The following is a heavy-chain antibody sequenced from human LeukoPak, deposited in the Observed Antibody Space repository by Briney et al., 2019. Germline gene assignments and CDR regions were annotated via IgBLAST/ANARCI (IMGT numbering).Heavy chain of an antibody. CDR1: GFTFSSYA. V-gene: IGHV3-23*01. CDR2: ISGSGGST. Sequence: GSLRLSCAASGFTFSSYAMSWVRQAPGKGLEWVSAISGSGGSTYYADSVKGRFTISRDNSKNTLYLQMNSLRAEDTAVYYCAKVEWPRREPYYYYGMDVWGQGTTVTVSS. CDR3: AKVEWPRREPYYYYGMDV. D-gene: IGHD3-3*01. J-gene: IGHJ6*02.